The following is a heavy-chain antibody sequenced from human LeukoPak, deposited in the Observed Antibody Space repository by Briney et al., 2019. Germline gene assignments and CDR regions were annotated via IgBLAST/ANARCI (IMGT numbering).Heavy chain of an antibody. Sequence: ASVKVSCKASGYTFTGYYMHWVRQAPGQGLEWMGWINPNSGGTNYAQKFQGRVTMTRDTSISTAYMELSRLRSDDTAVYYCARVGTDIVVVPAAMPLDYWGQGTPVTVSS. D-gene: IGHD2-2*01. J-gene: IGHJ4*02. CDR3: ARVGTDIVVVPAAMPLDY. CDR2: INPNSGGT. CDR1: GYTFTGYY. V-gene: IGHV1-2*02.